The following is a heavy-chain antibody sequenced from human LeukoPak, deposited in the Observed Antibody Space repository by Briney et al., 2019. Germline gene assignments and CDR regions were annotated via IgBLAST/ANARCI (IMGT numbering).Heavy chain of an antibody. CDR2: INPSGGST. Sequence: ASVKVSCKASGYTFTSYYMHWVQQAPGQGLEWMGIINPSGGSTSYAQKFQGRVTMTRDMSTSTVYMELSSLRSEDTAVYYCARDSSGSGDAFDIWGQGTMVTVSS. CDR1: GYTFTSYY. CDR3: ARDSSGSGDAFDI. D-gene: IGHD3-22*01. J-gene: IGHJ3*02. V-gene: IGHV1-46*01.